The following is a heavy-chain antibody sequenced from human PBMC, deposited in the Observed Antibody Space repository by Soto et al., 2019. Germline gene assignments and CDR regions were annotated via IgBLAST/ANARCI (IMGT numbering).Heavy chain of an antibody. CDR2: ISVYTGDT. CDR1: GYTFTSYG. Sequence: QVQLVQSGDEVKKPGASVKVSCRTSGYTFTSYGISWVRQAPGQGLEWMGWISVYTGDTKYTQRLKGRVTMTTNTSTRTAFMELRGLQSDDTAMYYCTREGGDSTGYYFQCWGQGTLVTDTS. CDR3: TREGGDSTGYYFQC. J-gene: IGHJ1*01. D-gene: IGHD3-22*01. V-gene: IGHV1-18*01.